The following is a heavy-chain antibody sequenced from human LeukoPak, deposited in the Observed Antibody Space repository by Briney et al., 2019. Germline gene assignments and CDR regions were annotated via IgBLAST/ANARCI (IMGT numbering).Heavy chain of an antibody. Sequence: GGSLRLSCAASQFTFNRYWMSWVRQAPGKGLEWVANIKQDGSEKYYVDSVKGRFTISRDNAKNSLYLQMNSLRAEDTAVYYCARGTTMVRGAFDYWGQGTLVTVSS. CDR3: ARGTTMVRGAFDY. CDR1: QFTFNRYW. V-gene: IGHV3-7*01. J-gene: IGHJ4*02. D-gene: IGHD3-10*01. CDR2: IKQDGSEK.